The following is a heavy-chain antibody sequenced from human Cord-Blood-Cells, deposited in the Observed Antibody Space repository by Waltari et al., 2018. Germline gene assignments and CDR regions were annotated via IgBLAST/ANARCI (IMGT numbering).Heavy chain of an antibody. CDR1: GYTFTSYD. V-gene: IGHV1-8*01. D-gene: IGHD3-16*01. Sequence: QVQLVQSGAEVKKPGASVKVSCKASGYTFTSYDINWVRQATGQGLEWMGWMNPSSGNTGYAQKFQGGGTMTRNTSKSTAYMELSSLRSEDPDVYYCARGPPLGGSDYWGQGTLVTVAS. CDR2: MNPSSGNT. CDR3: ARGPPLGGSDY. J-gene: IGHJ4*02.